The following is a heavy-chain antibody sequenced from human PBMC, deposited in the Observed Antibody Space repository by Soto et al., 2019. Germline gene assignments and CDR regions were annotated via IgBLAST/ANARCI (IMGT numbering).Heavy chain of an antibody. D-gene: IGHD3-3*01. J-gene: IGHJ6*02. Sequence: GGSLRLSCAASGFTFDDYAMHWVRQAPGKGLEWVSLISWDGGSTYYADSVKGRFTISRDNSKNSRYLQMNRLRAEDTALYYCAKDIYNHXITIFGVDHYPLYGMDVWGQGTTVTVSS. CDR2: ISWDGGST. CDR3: AKDIYNHXITIFGVDHYPLYGMDV. V-gene: IGHV3-43D*04. CDR1: GFTFDDYA.